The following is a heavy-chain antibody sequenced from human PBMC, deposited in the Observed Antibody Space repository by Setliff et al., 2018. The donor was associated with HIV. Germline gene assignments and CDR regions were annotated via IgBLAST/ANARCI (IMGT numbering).Heavy chain of an antibody. CDR3: AREALTYYYDSSGYYYLPYFDY. CDR1: GFTVSSNF. J-gene: IGHJ4*02. CDR2: IKEDGSEK. V-gene: IGHV3-7*01. Sequence: PGGSLRLSCAASGFTVSSNFMTWVRQAPGKGLEWVANIKEDGSEKYYVDSVKGRFTISRDNAKNSLYLQMNSLRAEDTAVYYCAREALTYYYDSSGYYYLPYFDYWGQGTLVTVSS. D-gene: IGHD3-22*01.